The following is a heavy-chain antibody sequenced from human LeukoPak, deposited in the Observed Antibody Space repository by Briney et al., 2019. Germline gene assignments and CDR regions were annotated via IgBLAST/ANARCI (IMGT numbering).Heavy chain of an antibody. V-gene: IGHV1-69*05. CDR1: GGTFNSYA. J-gene: IGHJ4*02. CDR2: IIPIFGTA. CDR3: ASTPFSRYCSVGSCYSGGFDY. Sequence: SVKVSCKASGGTFNSYAISWVRQAPGQGLEWMGGIIPIFGTANYAQKFQGRVTITTDESTSTAYMELSSLRSEDTAVYYCASTPFSRYCSVGSCYSGGFDYWGQGTLVTVSS. D-gene: IGHD2-15*01.